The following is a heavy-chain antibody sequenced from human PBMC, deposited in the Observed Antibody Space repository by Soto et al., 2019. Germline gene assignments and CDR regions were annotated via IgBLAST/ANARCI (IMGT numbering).Heavy chain of an antibody. Sequence: PGGSLRLSCVASGFTFSDHAMNWVRQAPGKGLEWVSYITHSSDTIYYSDSVKGRFTISRDNAKNSLYLRMNSLNTEDTAVYYCATGLLRYYAYWGHGTLVTVSS. CDR3: ATGLLRYYAY. CDR1: GFTFSDHA. CDR2: ITHSSDTI. D-gene: IGHD3-9*01. V-gene: IGHV3-48*01. J-gene: IGHJ4*01.